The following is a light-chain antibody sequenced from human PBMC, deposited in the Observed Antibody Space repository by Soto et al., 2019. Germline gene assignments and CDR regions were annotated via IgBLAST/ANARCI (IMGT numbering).Light chain of an antibody. CDR1: QNINNY. CDR3: QQYENLPT. J-gene: IGKJ5*01. V-gene: IGKV1-33*01. CDR2: DAY. Sequence: DIQMTQSPSSLSASVGDRVTITCQASQNINNYLNWYQQKPGRAPKLLIYDAYNLEAGVPSRFRGSRSGTDFTFTIRRLQPEGIATYYCQQYENLPTFGQGTRLEIK.